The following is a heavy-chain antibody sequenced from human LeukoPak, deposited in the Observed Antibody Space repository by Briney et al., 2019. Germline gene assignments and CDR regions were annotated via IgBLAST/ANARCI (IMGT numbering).Heavy chain of an antibody. J-gene: IGHJ3*02. D-gene: IGHD3-3*01. V-gene: IGHV4-34*01. Sequence: SETLSLTCAVYGGSFSGYYWSWIRQPPGKGLEWIGEINHSGSTNYSPSLKSRVTISVDTSKNQFSLKLSSVTAADTAVYYCARGLEWLDAFDIWGQGTMVTVSS. CDR3: ARGLEWLDAFDI. CDR1: GGSFSGYY. CDR2: INHSGST.